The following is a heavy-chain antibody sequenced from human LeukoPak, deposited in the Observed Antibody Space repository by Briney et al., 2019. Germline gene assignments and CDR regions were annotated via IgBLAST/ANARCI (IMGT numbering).Heavy chain of an antibody. D-gene: IGHD3-3*01. CDR2: IIPVSGTT. CDR1: GGTFSNYA. J-gene: IGHJ4*02. V-gene: IGHV1-69*06. CDR3: ASPHRYYNVWSGYPPYDN. Sequence: SVKVSCKAFGGTFSNYAIGWVRQAPGQGLEWLGVIIPVSGTTNYAQRFQGRVTITADTSTTTAYMELSSLRSDDTAVYFCASPHRYYNVWSGYPPYDNWGQGTLVTVSS.